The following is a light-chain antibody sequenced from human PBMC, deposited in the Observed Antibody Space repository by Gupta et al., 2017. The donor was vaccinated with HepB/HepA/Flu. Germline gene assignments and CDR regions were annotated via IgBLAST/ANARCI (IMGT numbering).Light chain of an antibody. Sequence: DIQMTQSPSSLSASVGDRVTITCRASQSVSTYLNWYQQKPGRPPELLIYAASALQSGVPSRFSGSGSGTXFTLTIXRLQPEDFAAYYCQQSDRIPTTFGXGTKVEIK. CDR3: QQSDRIPTT. V-gene: IGKV1-39*01. CDR1: QSVSTY. CDR2: AAS. J-gene: IGKJ4*01.